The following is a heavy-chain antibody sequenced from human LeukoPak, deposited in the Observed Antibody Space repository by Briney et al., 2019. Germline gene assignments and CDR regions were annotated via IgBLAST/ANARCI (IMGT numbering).Heavy chain of an antibody. J-gene: IGHJ6*02. CDR1: GYSFTSYW. V-gene: IGHV5-51*01. Sequence: GESLKISCKGSGYSFTSYWIGWVRQMPGKGLEWMGIIYPGDSDTRYSPSFQGQVTISADKSISTAYLQWSSLKASDTAMYYCAREAGGLYGSGRSVGMDVWGQGTTVTVSS. CDR3: AREAGGLYGSGRSVGMDV. D-gene: IGHD3-10*01. CDR2: IYPGDSDT.